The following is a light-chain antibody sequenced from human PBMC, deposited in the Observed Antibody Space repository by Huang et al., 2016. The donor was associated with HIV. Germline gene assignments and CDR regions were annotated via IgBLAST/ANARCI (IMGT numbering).Light chain of an antibody. J-gene: IGKJ2*01. Sequence: DIVMTQSPDSLAVSLGERATINCESSQPILDCSTNKSSFAWYQLKLGQSPPLLCYWSAVRGSGVPDRFSGSGSGTNFTLTSSNLQAEDVAIYYCQQYYSSPTFGQGTRVTIK. CDR3: QQYYSSPT. V-gene: IGKV4-1*01. CDR1: QPILDCSTNKSS. CDR2: WSA.